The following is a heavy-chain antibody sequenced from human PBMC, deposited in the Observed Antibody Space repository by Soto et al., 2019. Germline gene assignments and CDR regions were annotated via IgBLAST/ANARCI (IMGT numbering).Heavy chain of an antibody. V-gene: IGHV3-33*08. CDR2: IRFDGTKK. J-gene: IGHJ6*02. Sequence: AGGSLRLSCAASGFTFTTYGMHWVRQAPGKGLEWVATIRFDGTKKYYADSVKGRFTVSRDDSKNTVYLQMDSLRAEDTAVYYCARSIGGMDVWGQGTTVTVSS. CDR1: GFTFTTYG. CDR3: ARSIGGMDV. D-gene: IGHD3-10*01.